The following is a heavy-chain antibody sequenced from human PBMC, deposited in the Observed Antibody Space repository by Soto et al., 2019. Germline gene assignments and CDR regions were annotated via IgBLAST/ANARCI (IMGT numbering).Heavy chain of an antibody. CDR2: VNPSGGHT. Sequence: QVQLMQSGAEVKKPGASVKVSCKASGDTFTNYYIHWVRQAPGQGLEGMGTVNPSGGHTTYSQNLLGRVTMTRDTSTSTLYMELTSLTSDATAVYYCARGGHVVVVTAAFDYCCQGSLVTVSS. V-gene: IGHV1-46*04. CDR3: ARGGHVVVVTAAFDY. D-gene: IGHD2-21*02. J-gene: IGHJ4*02. CDR1: GDTFTNYY.